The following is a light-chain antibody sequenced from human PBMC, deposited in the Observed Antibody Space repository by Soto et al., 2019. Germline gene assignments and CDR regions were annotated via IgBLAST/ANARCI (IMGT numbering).Light chain of an antibody. CDR3: SSYTSSSTLV. J-gene: IGLJ2*01. CDR2: EVS. V-gene: IGLV2-14*01. CDR1: SSDVGGYKY. Sequence: QSALTQPASVSGSPGQSITISCTGTSSDVGGYKYVSWYQQHPAKAPKLMIFEVSNRPSGISNRFSGSKSGNTASLTISGLQAEDEADYYCSSYTSSSTLVFGGGTKVTGL.